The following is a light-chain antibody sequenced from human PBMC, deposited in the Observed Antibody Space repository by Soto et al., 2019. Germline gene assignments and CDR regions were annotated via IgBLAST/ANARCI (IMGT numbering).Light chain of an antibody. V-gene: IGKV4-1*01. CDR2: WAS. J-gene: IGKJ5*01. CDR3: QQYYTRIT. CDR1: QSLLYSPDKKNY. Sequence: DTVMTQSPDSLAVSLGDRATINCKSSQSLLYSPDKKNYLAWYQQKPGQPPKLLIYWASIRESGVPERFSGSGSGTDFTLTISSLQAEDVAFYFCQQYYTRITFGQGTRLEIK.